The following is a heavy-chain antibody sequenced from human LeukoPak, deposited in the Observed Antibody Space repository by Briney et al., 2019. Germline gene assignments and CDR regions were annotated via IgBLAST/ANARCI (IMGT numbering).Heavy chain of an antibody. V-gene: IGHV3-33*01. CDR1: VFTFSSYG. CDR3: ARDRVVRANSAFDY. D-gene: IGHD1-26*01. J-gene: IGHJ4*02. Sequence: GGSLTPSCPACVFTFSSYGMHWLRQPPGKGLAGVAVIWYDGSNKYYADSVKGRFTISRDNSKNTLYLQMNSLRAEDTAVYYCARDRVVRANSAFDYWGQGTLVTVSS. CDR2: IWYDGSNK.